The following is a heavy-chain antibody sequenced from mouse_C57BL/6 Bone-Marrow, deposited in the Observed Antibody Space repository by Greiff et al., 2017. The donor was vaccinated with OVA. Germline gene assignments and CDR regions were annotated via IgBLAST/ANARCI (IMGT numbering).Heavy chain of an antibody. Sequence: VQLQQSGAVLARPGASVKMSCKASGYTFTSYTMHWVKQRPGQGLEWIGYINPSSGYTKYNQKFKDKATLTADKSSSTAYMQLSSLTSEASAVYYGARQSSASSGPYAFAYWGQGTLVTVSA. J-gene: IGHJ3*01. D-gene: IGHD3-2*02. CDR1: GYTFTSYT. CDR3: ARQSSASSGPYAFAY. V-gene: IGHV1-4*01. CDR2: INPSSGYT.